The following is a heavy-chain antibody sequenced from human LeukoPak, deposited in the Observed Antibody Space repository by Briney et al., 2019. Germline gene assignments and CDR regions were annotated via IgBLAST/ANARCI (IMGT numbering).Heavy chain of an antibody. CDR2: IIPIFGTA. CDR1: GGTFSSYA. D-gene: IGHD6-6*01. Sequence: SVKVSCKASGGTFSSYAISWVRQAPEQGLEWMGGIIPIFGTANYAQKFQGRVTITADESTSTAYMELSSLRSEDTAVYYCAREYSSSPYYFDYWGQGTLVTVSS. V-gene: IGHV1-69*13. CDR3: AREYSSSPYYFDY. J-gene: IGHJ4*02.